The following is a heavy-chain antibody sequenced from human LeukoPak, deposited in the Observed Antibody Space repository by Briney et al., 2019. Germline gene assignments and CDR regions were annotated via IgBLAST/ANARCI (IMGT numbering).Heavy chain of an antibody. CDR1: GYSFTSYW. J-gene: IGHJ4*02. CDR3: ARSSEVQLWSPFDS. Sequence: GESLKISCKGSGYSFTSYWIGWGRQMPGKGLEWMGIISPGDSDITYRPSFQAQVTISVDKSISTAYLQWSSLKASDTAMYYCARSSEVQLWSPFDSWGQGTLVTVSS. CDR2: ISPGDSDI. D-gene: IGHD2/OR15-2a*01. V-gene: IGHV5-51*01.